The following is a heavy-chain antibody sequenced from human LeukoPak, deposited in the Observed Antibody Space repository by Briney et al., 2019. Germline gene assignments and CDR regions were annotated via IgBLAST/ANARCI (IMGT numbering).Heavy chain of an antibody. Sequence: PSETLSLTCTVSGGSISSYYWSWLRQPAGKGLEWIGRIYSSGSTNYNPSLKSRVTMSVDTSKNQFSLKLSSVTAADTAVYYCARHGTLTLLFGAIIFGAFDIWGQGTMVTVSS. J-gene: IGHJ3*02. CDR1: GGSISSYY. D-gene: IGHD3-10*01. CDR2: IYSSGST. CDR3: ARHGTLTLLFGAIIFGAFDI. V-gene: IGHV4-4*07.